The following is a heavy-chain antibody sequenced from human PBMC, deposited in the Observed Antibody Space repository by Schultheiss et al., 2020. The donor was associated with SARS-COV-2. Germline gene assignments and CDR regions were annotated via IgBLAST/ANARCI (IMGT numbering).Heavy chain of an antibody. J-gene: IGHJ4*02. D-gene: IGHD3-22*01. CDR2: ISAYNGNT. CDR1: GYSFTVYY. CDR3: ARHEGGIHDSPKFDY. Sequence: ASVKVSCKASGYSFTVYYMHWVRQAPGQGLEWMGWISAYNGNTNYAQKFQGRVTITRDTSASTAYMELSSLRSEDTAVYYCARHEGGIHDSPKFDYWGQGALVTVSS. V-gene: IGHV1/OR15-3*02.